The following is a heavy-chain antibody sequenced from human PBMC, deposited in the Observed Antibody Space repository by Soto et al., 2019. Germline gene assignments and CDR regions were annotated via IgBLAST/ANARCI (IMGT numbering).Heavy chain of an antibody. Sequence: ASVKVSCKASGYTFTSYGISWVRQAPGQGLEWMGWISAYNGNTNYAQKLQGRVTMTTDTSTSTAYMELRSLRSDDTAVYYCARVGDTAMDDRDPQYYYYGMDVWGQGTTVTVSS. CDR3: ARVGDTAMDDRDPQYYYYGMDV. D-gene: IGHD5-18*01. J-gene: IGHJ6*02. CDR1: GYTFTSYG. CDR2: ISAYNGNT. V-gene: IGHV1-18*01.